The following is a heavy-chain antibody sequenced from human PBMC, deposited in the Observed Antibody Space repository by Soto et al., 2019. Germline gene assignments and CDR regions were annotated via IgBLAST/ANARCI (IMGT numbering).Heavy chain of an antibody. CDR3: ARSANGGMDV. J-gene: IGHJ6*02. CDR2: ISGSTSTI. Sequence: WGSLRLTCTASGFTFSDFYMSWIRQTPGKGLDWISYISGSTSTIYYADSVKGRFTTSRDNAKKSVYLQMNSLRAEDTAVYYCARSANGGMDVWGRGTTVTVSS. V-gene: IGHV3-11*01. CDR1: GFTFSDFY.